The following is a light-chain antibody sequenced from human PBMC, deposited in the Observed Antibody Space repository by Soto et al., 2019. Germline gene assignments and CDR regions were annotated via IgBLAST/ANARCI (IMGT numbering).Light chain of an antibody. Sequence: DIQMTQSPSTLSASVGDRVTVTCRASQSVSSWLAWYQQKPGKAPKLLIYDASSLESGVPSRFSGSGSGTEFILTITSLQPDDFATYYCQQYSGYATFGQGTKVDIK. CDR2: DAS. V-gene: IGKV1-5*01. CDR3: QQYSGYAT. CDR1: QSVSSW. J-gene: IGKJ1*01.